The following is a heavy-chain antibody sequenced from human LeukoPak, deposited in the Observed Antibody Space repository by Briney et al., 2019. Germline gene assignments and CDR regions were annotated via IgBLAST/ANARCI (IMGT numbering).Heavy chain of an antibody. CDR3: VKGFGTVPTYCYYYALDY. Sequence: GGSLSLLYAASVFTFNTYAKSWVRQAPGKGLEWVSGISVNGGSTYYADSVKGRFTISRDNSKNTLYLQMSSLRAEDTAVYYCVKGFGTVPTYCYYYALDYWGQGTMVTVSS. V-gene: IGHV3-23*01. D-gene: IGHD3-22*01. CDR2: ISVNGGST. CDR1: VFTFNTYA. J-gene: IGHJ4*01.